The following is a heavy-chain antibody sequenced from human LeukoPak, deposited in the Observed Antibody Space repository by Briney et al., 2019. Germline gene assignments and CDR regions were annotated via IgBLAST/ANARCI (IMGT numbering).Heavy chain of an antibody. CDR3: ARGWPPYYYDSSGSEQNFDY. CDR2: INSDGSST. V-gene: IGHV3-74*01. Sequence: GGSLRLSCAASGFTFSSYWMHWVRQAPGKGLVWVSRINSDGSSTSYADSVKGRFTISRDNAKNTLYLQMNSLRAEDTAVYYCARGWPPYYYDSSGSEQNFDYWGQGTLVTVSS. CDR1: GFTFSSYW. D-gene: IGHD3-22*01. J-gene: IGHJ4*02.